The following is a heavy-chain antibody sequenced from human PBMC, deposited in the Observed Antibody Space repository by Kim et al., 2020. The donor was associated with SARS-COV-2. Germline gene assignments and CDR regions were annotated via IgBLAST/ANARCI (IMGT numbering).Heavy chain of an antibody. CDR2: IYHSGTT. Sequence: SETLSLTCAVSGGSISSSNWWSWVRQPPGKGLEWIGEIYHSGTTNYNPSLKSRVTISVDKSKNQFSLKLSPVTAADTAVYYCARAGSGYYKGGYYYYGMDVWGQGTTVTVSS. CDR1: GGSISSSNW. D-gene: IGHD3-3*01. V-gene: IGHV4-4*02. CDR3: ARAGSGYYKGGYYYYGMDV. J-gene: IGHJ6*02.